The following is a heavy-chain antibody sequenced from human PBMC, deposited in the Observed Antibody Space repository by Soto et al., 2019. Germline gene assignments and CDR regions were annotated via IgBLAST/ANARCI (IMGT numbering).Heavy chain of an antibody. J-gene: IGHJ3*02. V-gene: IGHV3-74*01. CDR1: SFYFVVLF. CDR2: INSDGTTI. Sequence: PGGSLILSCASHSFYFVVLFMHWVRQAPGKGLVWVSHINSDGTTIVYADSVKGRFTISRDNAKNTLYLQMNSLRVEDTAVYFCVRDRGYPDSFDIWGPGT. D-gene: IGHD3-10*01. CDR3: VRDRGYPDSFDI.